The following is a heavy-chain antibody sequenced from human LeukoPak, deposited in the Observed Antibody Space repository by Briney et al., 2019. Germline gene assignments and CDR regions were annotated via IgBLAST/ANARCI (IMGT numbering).Heavy chain of an antibody. CDR2: ISGSGGST. J-gene: IGHJ5*02. V-gene: IGHV3-23*01. Sequence: PGGSLRLSCAASGFTFSSYAMSWVRQAPGKGLEWVSSISGSGGSTYYADSVKGRFTISRDNSKNTLYLQMNSLRAEDTAVYYCANSQRRENNWFDPWGQGTLVTVSS. CDR1: GFTFSSYA. CDR3: ANSQRRENNWFDP.